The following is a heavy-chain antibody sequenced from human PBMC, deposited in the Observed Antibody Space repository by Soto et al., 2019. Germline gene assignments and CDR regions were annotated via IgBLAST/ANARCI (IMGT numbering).Heavy chain of an antibody. CDR1: GFTFSSYA. CDR2: ISGSGGST. J-gene: IGHJ4*02. CDR3: AKGGVGYSYGYYFDY. D-gene: IGHD5-18*01. V-gene: IGHV3-23*01. Sequence: GGSLRLSSAASGFTFSSYAMSWVRQAPGKGLEWVSGISGSGGSTHYADSVKGRFTISRDNSKNTVYSQMNSLRAEDTAFFYCAKGGVGYSYGYYFDYWGQGTLVTVSS.